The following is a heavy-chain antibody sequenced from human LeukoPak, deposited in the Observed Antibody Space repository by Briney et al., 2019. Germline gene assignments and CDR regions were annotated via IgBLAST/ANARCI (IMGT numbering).Heavy chain of an antibody. J-gene: IGHJ6*02. V-gene: IGHV4-59*01. CDR1: GGSISSYY. CDR3: ARTYYDIAGYYYGMDV. Sequence: PSETLSLTCTVSGGSISSYYGSWIRQPPGKGLEWIGYIYYSGSTNYNPSLKSRVTISVDTSENQFSLKLSSVTAADTAVYYCARTYYDIAGYYYGMDVWGQGTTVTVSS. D-gene: IGHD3-9*01. CDR2: IYYSGST.